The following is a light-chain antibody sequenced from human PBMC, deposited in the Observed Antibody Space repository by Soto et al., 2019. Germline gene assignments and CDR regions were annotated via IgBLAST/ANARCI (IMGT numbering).Light chain of an antibody. CDR3: TSYTRSSTLDV. J-gene: IGLJ1*01. V-gene: IGLV2-14*01. CDR1: SSDVGGYNY. CDR2: EVS. Sequence: QSVLTQPASVSGSPGQSITISCTGTSSDVGGYNYVSWYQQHPGKAPKLMIYEVSNRPLGVSTRFSGSKYGNTASLTISALQAEDEADYYCTSYTRSSTLDVFGTGTKVTVL.